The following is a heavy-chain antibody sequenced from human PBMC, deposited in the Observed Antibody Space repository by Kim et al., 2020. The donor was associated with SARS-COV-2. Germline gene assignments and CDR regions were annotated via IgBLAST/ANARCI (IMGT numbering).Heavy chain of an antibody. Sequence: SETLSLTCAVYGGSFSGYYWSWIRQPPGKGLEWIGEINHSGSTNYNPSLKSRVTISVDTSKNQFSLKLSSVTAADTAVYYCARAAIEVAGHPVGYYFDYWGQGTLVTVSS. CDR2: INHSGST. D-gene: IGHD6-19*01. V-gene: IGHV4-34*01. CDR3: ARAAIEVAGHPVGYYFDY. CDR1: GGSFSGYY. J-gene: IGHJ4*02.